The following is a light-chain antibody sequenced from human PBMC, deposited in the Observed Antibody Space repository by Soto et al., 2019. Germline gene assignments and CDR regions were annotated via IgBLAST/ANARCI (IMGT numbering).Light chain of an antibody. CDR2: SAS. J-gene: IGKJ1*01. CDR3: QHYGSSPGT. Sequence: EIVLTQSPGTLSLSPGERATLSCRASQSSSSNHLAWYQQKPGQAPRLLIYSASSRATGIPDRFSGSGSGTEFTLTIIRLEPEDFAVYYCQHYGSSPGTFGQGTKVEVK. CDR1: QSSSSNH. V-gene: IGKV3-20*01.